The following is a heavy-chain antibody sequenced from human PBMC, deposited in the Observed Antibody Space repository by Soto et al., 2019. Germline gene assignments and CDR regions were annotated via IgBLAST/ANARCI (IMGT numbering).Heavy chain of an antibody. CDR3: ARLLGSGSYYGDY. CDR2: IYYSGST. V-gene: IGHV4-39*01. CDR1: GGSISSSSYY. D-gene: IGHD3-10*01. Sequence: SETLSLTCTVSGGSISSSSYYWGWIRQPPGKGLEWIGSIYYSGSTYYNPSLKSRVTISVDTSKNQFSLKLSSVTAADTAVYYCARLLGSGSYYGDYWGQGTLVTVSS. J-gene: IGHJ4*02.